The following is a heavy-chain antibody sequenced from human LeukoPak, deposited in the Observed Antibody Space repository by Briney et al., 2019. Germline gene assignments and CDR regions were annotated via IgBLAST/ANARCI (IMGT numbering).Heavy chain of an antibody. V-gene: IGHV4-30-4*08. D-gene: IGHD2-15*01. CDR1: GDSISRGAYY. CDR2: IYYSGST. J-gene: IGHJ5*02. CDR3: AREHYCSGGSCYNWFDP. Sequence: SETLSLTCTVSGDSISRGAYYWSWIRQPPGKGLEWIGYIYYSGSTYYNPSLKSRVTISVDTSKNQFSLKLSSVTAADTAVYYCAREHYCSGGSCYNWFDPWGQGTLVTVSS.